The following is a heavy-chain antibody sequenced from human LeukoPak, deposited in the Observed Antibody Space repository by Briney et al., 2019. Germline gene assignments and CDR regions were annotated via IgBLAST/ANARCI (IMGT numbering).Heavy chain of an antibody. D-gene: IGHD4-23*01. V-gene: IGHV4-59*08. CDR2: IYYSGST. J-gene: IGHJ4*02. Sequence: SETLSLTCTVSGGSISSHYWSWIRQPPGKGLEWIGYIYYSGSTNYNPSHKSRVTISVDTSKNQFSLKLSSVTAADTAVYYCARAENYGGSDYWGQGTLVTVSS. CDR3: ARAENYGGSDY. CDR1: GGSISSHY.